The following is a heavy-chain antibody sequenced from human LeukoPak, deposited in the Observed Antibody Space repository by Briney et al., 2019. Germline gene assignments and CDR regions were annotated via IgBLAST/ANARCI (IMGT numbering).Heavy chain of an antibody. V-gene: IGHV1-2*06. Sequence: ASVKVSCKASGCTFTGYYMHWVRQAPGQGLEWMGRINPNSGGTNYAQKFQGRVTMTRDTSISTAYMELNRLGSDDTAVYYCAREPGGAGTTIDYWGQGTLVTVSS. D-gene: IGHD1-7*01. CDR1: GCTFTGYY. CDR3: AREPGGAGTTIDY. J-gene: IGHJ4*02. CDR2: INPNSGGT.